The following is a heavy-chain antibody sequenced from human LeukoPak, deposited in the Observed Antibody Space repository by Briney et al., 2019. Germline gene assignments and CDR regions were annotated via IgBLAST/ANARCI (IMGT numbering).Heavy chain of an antibody. CDR3: AREGPRGNSQFDY. CDR1: GFTFSNYG. CDR2: IWYDGSNK. D-gene: IGHD2/OR15-2a*01. V-gene: IGHV3-33*01. J-gene: IGHJ4*02. Sequence: PGGSLRLSCAASGFTFSNYGMHWVRQAPGKGLEWVALIWYDGSNKYYTDSVMGRLTISRDNSKDTLFLQMNSLRAEDTAVYYCAREGPRGNSQFDYWGQGTLVTVSS.